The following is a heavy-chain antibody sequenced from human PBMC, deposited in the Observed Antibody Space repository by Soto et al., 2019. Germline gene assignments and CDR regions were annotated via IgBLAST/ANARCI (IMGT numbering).Heavy chain of an antibody. J-gene: IGHJ6*03. CDR3: ARNPPYYYSYMDV. V-gene: IGHV4-31*03. CDR2: IYYSGST. CDR1: GGSISSGGYY. Sequence: PSETLSLTCTVSGGSISSGGYYWSWIRQHPGKGLEWIGYIYYSGSTYYNPSLKSRVTISVDTSKNQFSLKLSSVTAADTAVYYCARNPPYYYSYMDVWGKGTTVTVSS.